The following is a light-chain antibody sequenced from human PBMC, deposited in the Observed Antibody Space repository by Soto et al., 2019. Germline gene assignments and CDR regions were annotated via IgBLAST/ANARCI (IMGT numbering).Light chain of an antibody. V-gene: IGLV2-11*01. J-gene: IGLJ1*01. CDR2: DVS. Sequence: QSVLTQPRSVSGSPGQSVTISCTGTSSDFGDYNYVSWYQHHPGKAPKLMIYDVSERPSGVPDRFSGSKSGNTASLTISGLQAEDEADYYCCSYAGTFYVFGTGTKVTVL. CDR3: CSYAGTFYV. CDR1: SSDFGDYNY.